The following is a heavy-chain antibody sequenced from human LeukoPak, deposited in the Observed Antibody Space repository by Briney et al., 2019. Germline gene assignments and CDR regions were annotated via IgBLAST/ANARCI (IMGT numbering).Heavy chain of an antibody. J-gene: IGHJ6*03. CDR1: GDSISSGYY. CDR3: GGGNYYYMDV. V-gene: IGHV4-38-2*02. CDR2: IYYSGST. Sequence: SETLSLTCTVSGDSISSGYYWGWIRQPPGKGLEWIGSIYYSGSTYYNPSLQSRVTISVDTSKNQFSLKLSSVTAADTAVYYCGGGNYYYMDVWGKGTTVTISS.